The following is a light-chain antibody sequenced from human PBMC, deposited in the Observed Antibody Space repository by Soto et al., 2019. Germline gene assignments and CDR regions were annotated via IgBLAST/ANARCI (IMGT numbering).Light chain of an antibody. CDR2: GVS. J-gene: IGKJ1*01. V-gene: IGKV3-20*01. Sequence: EIVLTQSPGTLSLSPGERATLSCMASQTIVSNYLAWYQQRPGQAPRLLISGVSTRATGIPDRFSGSGSGTDFTLTISRLEPEDFAVYYCQQYASSPRTFGQGTKVDIK. CDR3: QQYASSPRT. CDR1: QTIVSNY.